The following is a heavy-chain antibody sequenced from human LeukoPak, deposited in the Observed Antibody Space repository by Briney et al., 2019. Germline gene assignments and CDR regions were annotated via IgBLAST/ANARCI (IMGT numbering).Heavy chain of an antibody. CDR2: ISAYNGNT. D-gene: IGHD3-9*01. Sequence: ASVKVSCMASGGTFSSYAISWVRQAPGQGLEWMGWISAYNGNTHYAQNLQGRVTMTTDTSTSTAYMALRSLRSDDTAVYYCARGNLRYFDWLPQANWFDPWGQGTLVTVSS. V-gene: IGHV1-18*01. CDR3: ARGNLRYFDWLPQANWFDP. CDR1: GGTFSSYA. J-gene: IGHJ5*02.